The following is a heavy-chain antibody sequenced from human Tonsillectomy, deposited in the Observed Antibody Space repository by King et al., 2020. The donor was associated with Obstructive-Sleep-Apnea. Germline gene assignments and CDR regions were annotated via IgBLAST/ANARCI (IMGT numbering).Heavy chain of an antibody. CDR3: AKGNGYSGYDSGYFDY. Sequence: EVQLVESGGGLVQPGGSLRLSCAASGFTFSSYAMSWVRQAPGKGLEWVSAISGSGGSTYYADSVKGRFTISRDNSKNTLYLQMNSLRAEETAVYYCAKGNGYSGYDSGYFDYWGQGTLVTVSS. V-gene: IGHV3-23*04. D-gene: IGHD5-12*01. J-gene: IGHJ4*02. CDR1: GFTFSSYA. CDR2: ISGSGGST.